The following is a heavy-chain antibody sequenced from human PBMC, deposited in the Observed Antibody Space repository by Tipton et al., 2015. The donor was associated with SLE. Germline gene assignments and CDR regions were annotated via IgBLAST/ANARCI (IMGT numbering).Heavy chain of an antibody. CDR2: IKQDGSEK. CDR3: ARDFPRGAYYYYGMDV. Sequence: GSLRLSCAASGFTFSSYWMSWVRQAPGKGLEWVANIKQDGSEKYYVDSVKGRFTISRDNAKNSLYLQMNSLRAEDTAVYYCARDFPRGAYYYYGMDVWGQGTTVTVSS. J-gene: IGHJ6*02. V-gene: IGHV3-7*03. D-gene: IGHD4/OR15-4a*01. CDR1: GFTFSSYW.